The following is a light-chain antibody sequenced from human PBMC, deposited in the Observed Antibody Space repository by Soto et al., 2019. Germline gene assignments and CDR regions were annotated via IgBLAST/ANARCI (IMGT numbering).Light chain of an antibody. Sequence: EIVLTHSPGTLSVSAWDGFALCVRASQSISINLAWYQHKPGQAPRLLIHGASTRATGVPARISGSGSGTEFTLTISSLQSEDFAVYYCQQFRNWPWTFGQGTKVDTK. J-gene: IGKJ1*01. V-gene: IGKV3D-15*01. CDR3: QQFRNWPWT. CDR1: QSISIN. CDR2: GAS.